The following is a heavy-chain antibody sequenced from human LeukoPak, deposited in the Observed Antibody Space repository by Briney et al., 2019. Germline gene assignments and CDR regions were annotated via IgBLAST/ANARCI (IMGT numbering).Heavy chain of an antibody. CDR1: RYTFTSHV. V-gene: IGHV1-46*01. Sequence: GASVRACCSPARYTFTSHVINWGPQSARHQRRGWGIINPSAGSTRYPQKFQGRITMPRDTSTSTVYLELSSLRSEDTAVYYCAAPGASGFVGNFWSGPLDFWGQGTLVTVSS. J-gene: IGHJ4*02. CDR3: AAPGASGFVGNFWSGPLDF. D-gene: IGHD3-3*01. CDR2: INPSAGST.